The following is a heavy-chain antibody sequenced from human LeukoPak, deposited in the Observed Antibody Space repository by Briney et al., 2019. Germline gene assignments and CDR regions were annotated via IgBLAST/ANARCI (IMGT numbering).Heavy chain of an antibody. CDR3: ARRPHCSSTSCYTRWFDP. CDR2: IYHSGST. CDR1: GYSISSGYY. D-gene: IGHD2-2*02. Sequence: PSETLSLTCAVSGYSISSGYYWGWIRQPPGKGLEWIGSIYHSGSTYYNPSLKSRVTISVDTSKNQFSLKLSSVTAADPAVYYCARRPHCSSTSCYTRWFDPWGQGTLVTVSS. V-gene: IGHV4-38-2*01. J-gene: IGHJ5*02.